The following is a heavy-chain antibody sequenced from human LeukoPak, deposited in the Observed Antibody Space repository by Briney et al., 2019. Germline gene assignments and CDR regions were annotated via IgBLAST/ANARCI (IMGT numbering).Heavy chain of an antibody. J-gene: IGHJ6*03. CDR1: GYTFTSYD. V-gene: IGHV1-8*03. D-gene: IGHD6-13*01. CDR2: MNPNSGNT. Sequence: GASVKVSCKASGYTFTSYDINWVRQASGQGLEWMGWMNPNSGNTGYAQKFQGRVTITRNTSISTAYMELSSLRSEDTAVYYCARDAAAAGTDYYYYMDVWGKGTTVTISS. CDR3: ARDAAAAGTDYYYYMDV.